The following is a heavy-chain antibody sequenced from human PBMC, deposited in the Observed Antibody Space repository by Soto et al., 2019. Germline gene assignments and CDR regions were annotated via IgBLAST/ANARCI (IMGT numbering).Heavy chain of an antibody. CDR1: GGSISSYY. CDR2: IYYSGST. D-gene: IGHD3-22*01. CDR3: ARVRYYDSSGYMGGYYYYYGMDV. V-gene: IGHV4-59*01. Sequence: QVQLQESGPGLVKPSETLSLTCTVSGGSISSYYWSWIRQPPGKGLEWIGYIYYSGSTNYNPSLKSRVTISVDTPKNQFSLKLSSVTAADTAVYYCARVRYYDSSGYMGGYYYYYGMDVWGQGTTVTVSS. J-gene: IGHJ6*02.